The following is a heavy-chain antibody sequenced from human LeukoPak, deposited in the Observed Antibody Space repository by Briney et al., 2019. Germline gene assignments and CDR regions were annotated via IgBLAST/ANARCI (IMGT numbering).Heavy chain of an antibody. J-gene: IGHJ4*02. CDR1: GGSISGSSYY. D-gene: IGHD1-26*01. CDR3: ARDGSGSYDY. Sequence: SETLSLTCTVSGGSISGSSYYWGWIRQPPGTGLEWIGSIFYSGSTYYNPSLKSRVTISVDTSKNQFSLKLTSVTAADTAVYYCARDGSGSYDYWGQGTLVTVSS. V-gene: IGHV4-39*02. CDR2: IFYSGST.